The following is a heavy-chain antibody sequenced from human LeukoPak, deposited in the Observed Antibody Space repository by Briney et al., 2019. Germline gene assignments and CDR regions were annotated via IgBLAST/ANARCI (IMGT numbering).Heavy chain of an antibody. V-gene: IGHV3-11*04. CDR3: ARIRDGYNPYYYYYMDV. J-gene: IGHJ6*03. CDR1: GFTFSDYY. Sequence: GGSLRLSCAASGFTFSDYYMSWIRQAPGKGLEWVSYISSSGSTIYYADSVKGRFTISRGNAKNSLYLQMNSLRAEDTAVYYCARIRDGYNPYYYYYMDVWGKGTTVTASS. CDR2: ISSSGSTI. D-gene: IGHD5-24*01.